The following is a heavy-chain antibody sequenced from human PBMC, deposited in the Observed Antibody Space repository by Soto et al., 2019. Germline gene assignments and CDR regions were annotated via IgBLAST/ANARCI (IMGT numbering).Heavy chain of an antibody. J-gene: IGHJ3*02. CDR1: GFTVSGKKY. D-gene: IGHD1-1*01. CDR2: LYDLDGT. Sequence: PGGSLRLSCAAFGFTVSGKKYVAWVRQAPGKGREWVSALYDLDGTYYADSVKGRFTTSSDSSRTTVYLQMNSLRPDDTAVYSCATWHLQEHAYDIWGQGTMVTVSS. CDR3: ATWHLQEHAYDI. V-gene: IGHV3-53*01.